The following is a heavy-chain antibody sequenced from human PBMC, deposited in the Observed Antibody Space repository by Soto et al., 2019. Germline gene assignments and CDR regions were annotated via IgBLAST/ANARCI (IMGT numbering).Heavy chain of an antibody. J-gene: IGHJ4*02. CDR1: GFTFDDYG. V-gene: IGHV3-20*04. CDR2: INWNGGST. D-gene: IGHD4-17*01. Sequence: GGSLRLSCAASGFTFDDYGMSWVRQAPGKGLEWVSGINWNGGSTYYADSVKGRFTISRDNSKNTLYLQMNSLRAEDTAVYYCARVHGDYAFDYWGQGTLVTVSS. CDR3: ARVHGDYAFDY.